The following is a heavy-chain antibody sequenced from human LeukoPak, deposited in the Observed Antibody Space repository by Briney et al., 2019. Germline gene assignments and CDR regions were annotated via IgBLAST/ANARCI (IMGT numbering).Heavy chain of an antibody. CDR1: GYTFTSYA. CDR3: ARGDSWYGWYFDL. Sequence: ASVKVSCKASGYTFTSYAMNWVRQAPGQGLEWMGWINTNTGNPTYAQGFTGRFVFSLDTSVSTAYLQICSLKAVDTAVYYCARGDSWYGWYFDLWGRGTLVTVSS. D-gene: IGHD6-13*01. CDR2: INTNTGNP. V-gene: IGHV7-4-1*01. J-gene: IGHJ2*01.